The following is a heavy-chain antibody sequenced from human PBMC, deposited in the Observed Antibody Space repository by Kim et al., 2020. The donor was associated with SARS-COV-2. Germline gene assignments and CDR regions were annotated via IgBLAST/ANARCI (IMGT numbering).Heavy chain of an antibody. D-gene: IGHD1-26*01. CDR2: IYYSGST. V-gene: IGHV4-39*01. CDR3: ASSRGSPIYYFDY. J-gene: IGHJ4*02. Sequence: SETLSLTCTVSGGSISSSSYYWGWIRQPPGKGLEWIGSIYYSGSTYYNPSLKSRVTISVDTSKNQFSLTLSSVTAADTAVYYCASSRGSPIYYFDYWGQGTLVTVSS. CDR1: GGSISSSSYY.